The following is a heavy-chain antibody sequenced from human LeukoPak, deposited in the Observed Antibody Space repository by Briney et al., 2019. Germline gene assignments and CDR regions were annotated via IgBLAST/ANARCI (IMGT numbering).Heavy chain of an antibody. V-gene: IGHV4-4*07. CDR2: IHTSGST. CDR1: GVSISSYY. D-gene: IGHD3-10*01. CDR3: ARDVYYYGSGSYFLDY. Sequence: SETLSLTCTVSGVSISSYYWSWIRQPAGKGLEWIGRIHTSGSTNYNPSLKSRVTMSVDTSKNQFSLKLSSVTAADTAVYYCARDVYYYGSGSYFLDYWGQGTLVTVSS. J-gene: IGHJ4*02.